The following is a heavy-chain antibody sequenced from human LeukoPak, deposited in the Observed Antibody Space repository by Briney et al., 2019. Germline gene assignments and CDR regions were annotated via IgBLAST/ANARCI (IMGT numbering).Heavy chain of an antibody. Sequence: GASVKVSCKASGGTFSSYAISWVRQAPGQGLEWMGGIIPIFGTANCAQKFQGRVTITADESTSTAYMELSSLRSEDTAVYYCVGGITIFGVGWGQGTLVTVSS. J-gene: IGHJ4*02. D-gene: IGHD3-3*01. CDR1: GGTFSSYA. V-gene: IGHV1-69*13. CDR2: IIPIFGTA. CDR3: VGGITIFGVG.